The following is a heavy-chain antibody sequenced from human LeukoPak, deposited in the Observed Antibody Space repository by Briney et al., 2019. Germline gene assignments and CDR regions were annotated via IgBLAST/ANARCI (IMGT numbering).Heavy chain of an antibody. J-gene: IGHJ4*02. Sequence: GGSLRLSCAASGFTFSSYSVSWVRQAPGKGLEWVSGISGSGGRIDYADSVKGRFTISRDNSKNTLSLQMNSLTAEDTAVYYCAKNPRLEGWIYFDSWGQGILVTVSS. D-gene: IGHD1-1*01. CDR1: GFTFSSYS. V-gene: IGHV3-23*01. CDR2: ISGSGGRI. CDR3: AKNPRLEGWIYFDS.